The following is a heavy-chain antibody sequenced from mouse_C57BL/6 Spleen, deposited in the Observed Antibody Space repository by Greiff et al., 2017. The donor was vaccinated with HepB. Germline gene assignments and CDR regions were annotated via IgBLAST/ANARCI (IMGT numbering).Heavy chain of an antibody. J-gene: IGHJ4*01. D-gene: IGHD1-1*01. CDR3: ARFAYYYGSSNYAMDY. CDR2: IDPSDSYT. V-gene: IGHV1-50*01. CDR1: GYTFTSYW. Sequence: VQLQQPGAELVKPGASVKLSCKASGYTFTSYWMQWVKQRPGQGLEWIGEIDPSDSYTNYNQKFKGKATLTVDTSSSTAYMQLSSLTSEDSAVYYCARFAYYYGSSNYAMDYWGQGTSVTVSS.